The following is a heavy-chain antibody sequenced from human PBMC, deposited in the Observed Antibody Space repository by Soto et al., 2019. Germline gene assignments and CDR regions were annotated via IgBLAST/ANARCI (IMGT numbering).Heavy chain of an antibody. CDR2: IDPSDSYT. CDR1: GYSFTSYW. V-gene: IGHV5-10-1*01. Sequence: GESLKISCKGSGYSFTSYWISWVRQMPGKGLEWMGRIDPSDSYTNYSPSFQGHVTISAGKSISTAYLQWSSLKASDTAMYYCASTNMVREDYWGQGTLVTISS. CDR3: ASTNMVREDY. J-gene: IGHJ4*02. D-gene: IGHD3-10*01.